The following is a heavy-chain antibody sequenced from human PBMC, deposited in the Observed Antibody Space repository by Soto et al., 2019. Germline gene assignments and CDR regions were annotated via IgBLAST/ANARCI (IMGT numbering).Heavy chain of an antibody. Sequence: SETLSLTCTVSGGSISSYYWSWIRQPPGKGLEWIGYIYYSGSTNYNPSLKSRVTISVDTSKNQFSLKLSSVTAADTAVYYCARDRGLGSGYGVGYYGIDVRAQGTTVTGSS. CDR2: IYYSGST. CDR3: ARDRGLGSGYGVGYYGIDV. D-gene: IGHD5-12*01. J-gene: IGHJ6*02. V-gene: IGHV4-59*01. CDR1: GGSISSYY.